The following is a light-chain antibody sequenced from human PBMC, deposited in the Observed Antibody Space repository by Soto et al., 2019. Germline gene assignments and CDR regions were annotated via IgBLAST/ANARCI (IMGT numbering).Light chain of an antibody. CDR2: EIN. CDR3: SSSAGSNNFPYV. J-gene: IGLJ1*01. Sequence: HSALTRPPSASGSPGQSVTISCNGPSSDVGAYVYVYWHQQHPGKAPKLMIYEINKRPSGVPDRFSGSKSGNTASPTVSGLQAEDEADYYCSSSAGSNNFPYVFGTGTKVTVL. V-gene: IGLV2-8*01. CDR1: SSDVGAYVY.